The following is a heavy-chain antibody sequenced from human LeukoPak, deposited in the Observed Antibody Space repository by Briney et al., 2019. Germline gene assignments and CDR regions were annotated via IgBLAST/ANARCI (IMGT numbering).Heavy chain of an antibody. J-gene: IGHJ4*02. CDR1: GFTFSSYG. V-gene: IGHV3-7*01. D-gene: IGHD5-18*01. CDR3: ARDREAMVHFDY. CDR2: IKQDGSEK. Sequence: GGSLRLSCAASGFTFSSYGMSWVRQAPGKGLEWVANIKQDGSEKYYVDSVKGRFTISRDNAKNSLYLQMNSLRAEDTAVYYCARDREAMVHFDYWGQGTLVTVSS.